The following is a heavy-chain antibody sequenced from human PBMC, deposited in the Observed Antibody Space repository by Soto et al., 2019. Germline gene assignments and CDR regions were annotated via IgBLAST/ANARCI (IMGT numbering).Heavy chain of an antibody. J-gene: IGHJ5*02. Sequence: SETLSLTCAVYGGSFSGYYWSWIRQPPGKGLEWIGEINHSGSTNYNPSLKSRVTISVDTSKNQFSLKLSSVTAADTAVYYCARVVRYFDWLEVTRQGSRYDPWGQGTLVTVSS. CDR1: GGSFSGYY. CDR3: ARVVRYFDWLEVTRQGSRYDP. CDR2: INHSGST. V-gene: IGHV4-34*01. D-gene: IGHD3-9*01.